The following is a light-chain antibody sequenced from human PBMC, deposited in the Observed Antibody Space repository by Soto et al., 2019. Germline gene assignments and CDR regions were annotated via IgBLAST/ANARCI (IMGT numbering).Light chain of an antibody. CDR1: QRTSGW. Sequence: DIQMTQSPSTLSASVGDRVTTTCRASQRTSGWLAWYQQKPGKAPKLLIYKASSLESGVPSRFSGSGSGTEFTLTISSLQPDDFATYYCQQYNSYSEAFGQGTKVDI. J-gene: IGKJ1*01. CDR2: KAS. V-gene: IGKV1-5*03. CDR3: QQYNSYSEA.